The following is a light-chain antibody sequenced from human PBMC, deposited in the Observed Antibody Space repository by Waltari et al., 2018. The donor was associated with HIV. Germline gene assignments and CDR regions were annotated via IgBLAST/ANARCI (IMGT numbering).Light chain of an antibody. CDR3: HQYHHTPLT. V-gene: IGKV4-1*01. J-gene: IGKJ4*01. Sequence: DIVLTQSPDSLAVSLGETATIPCKSSQSLFYNSDNNNYLAWYQHKAGQPPQLLLYWASTRESGVPDRFRGSGSGTDFALTITRLQAEDVAIYYCHQYHHTPLTFGGGTKVEIK. CDR2: WAS. CDR1: QSLFYNSDNNNY.